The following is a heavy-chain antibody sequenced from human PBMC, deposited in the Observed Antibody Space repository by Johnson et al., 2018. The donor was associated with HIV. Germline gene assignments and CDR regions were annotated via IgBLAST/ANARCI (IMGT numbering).Heavy chain of an antibody. CDR2: ISYDGSNK. D-gene: IGHD3-22*01. V-gene: IGHV3-30*03. J-gene: IGHJ3*02. CDR3: ARDGPYYDSSGYYYGTVFYAFDI. CDR1: GFTFSNYG. Sequence: QVQLVESGGGVVQPGRSLRLSCVASGFTFSNYGMHWVRQAPGKGLEWVAVISYDGSNKYYADSVKGRFIISRDTSKNTLYLQMNSLRAEDTAVYYCARDGPYYDSSGYYYGTVFYAFDIWDQGTMVTVSS.